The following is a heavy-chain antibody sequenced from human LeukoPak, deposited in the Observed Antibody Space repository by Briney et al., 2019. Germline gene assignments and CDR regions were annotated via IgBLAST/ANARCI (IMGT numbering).Heavy chain of an antibody. CDR1: GGTFNTSP. D-gene: IGHD2-21*02. J-gene: IGHJ6*03. V-gene: IGHV1-69*01. Sequence: SVKVSCKASGGTFNTSPLSWLRQAPGQGPEWTGGIIPFFGTANYAQKFQDRVTITADASSSTAYMELGSLRSDDTAVYYCARGVTARGFYYYMDVWGKGTTVTISS. CDR3: ARGVTARGFYYYMDV. CDR2: IIPFFGTA.